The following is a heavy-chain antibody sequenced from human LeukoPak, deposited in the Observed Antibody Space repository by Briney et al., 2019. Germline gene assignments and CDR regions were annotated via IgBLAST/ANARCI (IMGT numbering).Heavy chain of an antibody. CDR3: ARASRYYDSSGYYSKSIDY. D-gene: IGHD3-22*01. Sequence: GRSLRLSCAASGFTFSSYAMHWVRQAPGKGLEWVAVISYDGSNKYYADSVKGRFTISRDNSKNTLYLQMNSLRAEDTAVYYCARASRYYDSSGYYSKSIDYWGQGTLVTVSS. V-gene: IGHV3-30-3*01. CDR2: ISYDGSNK. CDR1: GFTFSSYA. J-gene: IGHJ4*02.